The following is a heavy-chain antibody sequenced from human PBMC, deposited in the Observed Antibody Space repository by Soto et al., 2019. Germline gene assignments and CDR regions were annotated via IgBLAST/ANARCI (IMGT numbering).Heavy chain of an antibody. CDR1: GYTFTSYA. D-gene: IGHD3-9*01. CDR3: ARDFTAHPRYFDWLLYSPSFDP. V-gene: IGHV1-3*01. CDR2: INAGNGNT. Sequence: ASVKVSCKASGYTFTSYAMHWVRQAPGQRLGWMGWINAGNGNTKYSQKFQGRVTITRDTSASTAYMELSSLRSEDTAVYYCARDFTAHPRYFDWLLYSPSFDPWGQGTLVTVSS. J-gene: IGHJ5*02.